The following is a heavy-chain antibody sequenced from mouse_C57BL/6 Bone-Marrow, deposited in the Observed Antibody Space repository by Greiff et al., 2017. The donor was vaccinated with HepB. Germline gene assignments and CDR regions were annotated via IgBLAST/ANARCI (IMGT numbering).Heavy chain of an antibody. CDR3: APTVPDYYAMDY. V-gene: IGHV1-64*01. Sequence: QVQLQQPGAELVKPGASVKLSCKASGYTFTSYWMHWVKQRPGQGLEWIGMIHPNSGSTNYNEKFKSKATLTVDKSSITAYMQLSSLTSEDSAVYYCAPTVPDYYAMDYWGQGTSVTVSS. D-gene: IGHD1-1*01. J-gene: IGHJ4*01. CDR1: GYTFTSYW. CDR2: IHPNSGST.